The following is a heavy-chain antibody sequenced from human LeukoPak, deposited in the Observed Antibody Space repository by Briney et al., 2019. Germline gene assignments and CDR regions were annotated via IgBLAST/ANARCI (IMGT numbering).Heavy chain of an antibody. Sequence: GESLKISCKASGYGFNNYWIAWVRQVPGKGLEWMGFIYPVDSDANYSPSFEGQITISADKSIKTAYLECSSLRASDTAMYYCARHDAARRRLVRFDPWGQGTQVIVS. CDR3: ARHDAARRRLVRFDP. D-gene: IGHD6-25*01. J-gene: IGHJ5*02. V-gene: IGHV5-51*01. CDR2: IYPVDSDA. CDR1: GYGFNNYW.